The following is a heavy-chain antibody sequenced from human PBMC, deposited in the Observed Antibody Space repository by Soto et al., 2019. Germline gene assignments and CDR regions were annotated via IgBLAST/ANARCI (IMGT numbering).Heavy chain of an antibody. Sequence: GESLKISCAASGLTFSCCGMHWVRQAPGKGLEWVAVIWSNGRNTYYADSVKGRFTFSRDNSKNTLYLQMNSLRVDDTAVYYCVRERAPFDAIDIWGQGTMVTVSS. CDR2: IWSNGRNT. CDR3: VRERAPFDAIDI. CDR1: GLTFSCCG. J-gene: IGHJ3*02. V-gene: IGHV3-33*01.